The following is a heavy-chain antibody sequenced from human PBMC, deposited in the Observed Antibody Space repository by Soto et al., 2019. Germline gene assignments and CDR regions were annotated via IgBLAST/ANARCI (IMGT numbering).Heavy chain of an antibody. CDR1: GFTFNGYG. CDR2: INSGSTII. Sequence: EVQLVASGGGLVQPGGSLRLSCAASGFTFNGYGMNWVRQGPGKGLERVSYINSGSTIIYYADSVKGRFTISRDNAENSLYLQMNSLRDDDTAVYYCARDRGAPRKYYFDSWGQGALVTVSS. J-gene: IGHJ4*02. V-gene: IGHV3-48*02. CDR3: ARDRGAPRKYYFDS. D-gene: IGHD1-26*01.